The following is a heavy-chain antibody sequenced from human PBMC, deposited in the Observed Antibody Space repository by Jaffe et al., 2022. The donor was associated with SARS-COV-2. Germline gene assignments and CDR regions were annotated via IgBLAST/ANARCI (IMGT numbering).Heavy chain of an antibody. CDR2: ISYDGSNK. Sequence: QVQLVESGGGVVQPGRSLRLSCAASGFTFSNYDIHWVRQAPGKGLEWVALISYDGSNKYYAESVKGRFTISRDNSKNTLYLQMNSLRAEDTAVYYCATLRVVRIGMSWSDPWGQGTLVTVSS. D-gene: IGHD3-10*01. J-gene: IGHJ5*02. CDR3: ATLRVVRIGMSWSDP. V-gene: IGHV3-30*04. CDR1: GFTFSNYD.